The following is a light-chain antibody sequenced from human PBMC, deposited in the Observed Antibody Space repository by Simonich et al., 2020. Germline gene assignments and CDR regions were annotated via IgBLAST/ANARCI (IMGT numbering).Light chain of an antibody. J-gene: IGLJ2*01. CDR3: SSYTSSSTVV. V-gene: IGLV2-14*03. CDR1: SSAVGGYNY. CDR2: DVS. Sequence: QSALTKPASVSGSPGQSFTISCTGTSSAVGGYNYVSWYQQHPGKAPKLKIYDVSNRPSGVSNRFSGSKSGNTASLTISGLQAEDEADYYCSSYTSSSTVVFGGGTKLTVL.